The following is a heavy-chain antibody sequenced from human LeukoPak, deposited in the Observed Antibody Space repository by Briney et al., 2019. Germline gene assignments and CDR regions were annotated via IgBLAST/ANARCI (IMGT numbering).Heavy chain of an antibody. CDR3: ARILYDSSGYPASILHRGFDY. V-gene: IGHV3-23*01. D-gene: IGHD3-22*01. CDR1: GFTFSSYA. CDR2: ISGGGGTT. J-gene: IGHJ4*02. Sequence: LSGGSLRLSCAASGFTFSSYAMSWVRQAPGKGLEWVSAISGGGGTTYYADSVKGRFTISRDNSKNTLYLQMNSLRAEDTAVYYCARILYDSSGYPASILHRGFDYWGQGTLVTVSS.